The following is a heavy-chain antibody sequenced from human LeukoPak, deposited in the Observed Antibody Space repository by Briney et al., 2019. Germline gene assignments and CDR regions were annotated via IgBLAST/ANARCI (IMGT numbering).Heavy chain of an antibody. Sequence: ASVKVSCKASGYTFTGYYMHWVRQAPGQGLEWMGWINPNSGGTNYAQKFRGRVTMTRDTSISTAHMELSRLRSDDTAVYYCARDAGVVVPAASYWGQGTLVTVSS. CDR2: INPNSGGT. CDR1: GYTFTGYY. D-gene: IGHD2-2*01. CDR3: ARDAGVVVPAASY. V-gene: IGHV1-2*02. J-gene: IGHJ4*02.